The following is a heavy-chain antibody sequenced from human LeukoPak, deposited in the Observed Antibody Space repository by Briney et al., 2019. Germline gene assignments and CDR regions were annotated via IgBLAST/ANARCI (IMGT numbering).Heavy chain of an antibody. Sequence: PSETLSLTCAVYGGSFSGYYWSWIRQPPGKGLEWIGEINHSGSTNYNPSLKSRVTISVDTSKNQFSLKLSSVTAADTAVYYCARVSGRQDGPGMDVWGQGTTVTVSS. D-gene: IGHD3-10*01. J-gene: IGHJ6*02. CDR3: ARVSGRQDGPGMDV. CDR2: INHSGST. V-gene: IGHV4-34*01. CDR1: GGSFSGYY.